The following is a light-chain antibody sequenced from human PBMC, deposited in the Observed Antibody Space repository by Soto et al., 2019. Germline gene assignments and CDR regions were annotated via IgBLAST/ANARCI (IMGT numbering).Light chain of an antibody. CDR3: QQYGSSPA. V-gene: IGKV3-20*01. Sequence: EIVLTQSPGTLSLSPGERVTLSCRASQSVSSSYLAWSQQKPGQAPRPLIYGAFTRATGIPDRFTGGGSGTDFTLTISRLEPEDFAVDYCQQYGSSPAFGPGTRLEIK. CDR2: GAF. J-gene: IGKJ5*01. CDR1: QSVSSSY.